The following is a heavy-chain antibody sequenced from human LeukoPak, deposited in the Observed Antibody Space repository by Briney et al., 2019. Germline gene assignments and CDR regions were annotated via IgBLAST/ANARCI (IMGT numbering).Heavy chain of an antibody. V-gene: IGHV4-34*01. CDR2: INHSGST. Sequence: NTSETLSLTCAVYGGSFSGYYWSWIRQPPGKGLEWIGEINHSGSTNYNPSLKSRVTISVDTSKNQFSLKLSSVTAADTAVYYCAIGYCSGGSSRRVRYYYGMDVWGQGTTVTVSS. CDR3: AIGYCSGGSSRRVRYYYGMDV. CDR1: GGSFSGYY. J-gene: IGHJ6*02. D-gene: IGHD2-15*01.